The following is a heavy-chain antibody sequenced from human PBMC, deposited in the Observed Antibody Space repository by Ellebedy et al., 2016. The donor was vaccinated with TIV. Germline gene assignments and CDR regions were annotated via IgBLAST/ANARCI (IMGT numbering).Heavy chain of an antibody. D-gene: IGHD3-22*01. Sequence: GESLKISCAASGFTFSIFAMSWVRQAPGKGLEWVSTISASGESTYYADSVTGRFTISRDNAKNTLYLQMNSLRAEDTAVYYRAKRDSSGYYYARLFDYWGQGTLVTVSS. CDR3: AKRDSSGYYYARLFDY. J-gene: IGHJ4*02. CDR1: GFTFSIFA. V-gene: IGHV3-23*01. CDR2: ISASGEST.